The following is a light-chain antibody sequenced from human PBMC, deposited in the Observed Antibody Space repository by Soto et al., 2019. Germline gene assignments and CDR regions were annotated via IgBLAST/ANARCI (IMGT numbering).Light chain of an antibody. Sequence: EIVMTQSPATLSVSTGDRATLSCRASQNVGNSLAWYQQNPGQAPRLLIYGATTRATGIPARFSGSGSGTDFTLTISSLQSEDFAVYYCQHYNNWPPYTFGQGTKVEIK. V-gene: IGKV3-15*01. CDR3: QHYNNWPPYT. CDR1: QNVGNS. CDR2: GAT. J-gene: IGKJ2*01.